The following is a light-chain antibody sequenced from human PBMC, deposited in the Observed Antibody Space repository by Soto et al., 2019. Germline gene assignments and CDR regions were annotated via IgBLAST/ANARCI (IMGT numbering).Light chain of an antibody. CDR2: DTN. Sequence: QSVLKQPPSRSAAPGQKVPMPSSGRNSIIGNNYVSWYQQLPGTAPNILIYDTNMRPSGIPDRFSGSKSGTSATLGIPGLQIGDEADYYGGTWDSSLSAVVFGGGTKVTVL. J-gene: IGLJ3*02. CDR3: GTWDSSLSAVV. CDR1: NSIIGNNY. V-gene: IGLV1-51*01.